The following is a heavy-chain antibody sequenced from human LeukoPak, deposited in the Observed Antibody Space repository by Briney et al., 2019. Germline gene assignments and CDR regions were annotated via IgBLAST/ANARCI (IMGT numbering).Heavy chain of an antibody. CDR2: FGRSGSDT. J-gene: IGHJ4*02. Sequence: GGSLRLSCAASGFTFGTSATSWVRQAPGKGPEWVSTFGRSGSDTYYSDSVKGRFTIFRDNSKNTLYLQMNSLRDEDTAVYYCAKGSLGSWYYFDYWGQGTLVTVSS. D-gene: IGHD6-13*01. CDR3: AKGSLGSWYYFDY. V-gene: IGHV3-23*01. CDR1: GFTFGTSA.